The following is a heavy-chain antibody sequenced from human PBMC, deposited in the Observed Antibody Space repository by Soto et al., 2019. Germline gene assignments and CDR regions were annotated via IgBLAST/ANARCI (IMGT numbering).Heavy chain of an antibody. CDR1: GFSLTNGVG. V-gene: IGHV2-5*02. CDR3: ATLTADF. Sequence: ITLEESGPTLVKPTETLTLTCTFSGFSLTNGVGVGWVRQTPGKALEWLALVYWDDDKHYNPSLKTRLTITKDDSKGQVVLTMTKMDPADSATYYCATLTADFWGPGTLVTVS. J-gene: IGHJ4*02. CDR2: VYWDDDK.